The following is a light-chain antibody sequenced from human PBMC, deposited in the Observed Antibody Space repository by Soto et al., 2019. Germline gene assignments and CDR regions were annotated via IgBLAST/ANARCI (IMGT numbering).Light chain of an antibody. V-gene: IGKV3-11*01. J-gene: IGKJ5*01. Sequence: EIVLTQSPATLSWSPGERATLSCRASQSVSSYLAWYQQKPGQAPRLLIYDASNMATGIPARFSGSGSGTDFTLTISSLEPEDFAVYYCQQRSNWPPRITFGQGTRLEIK. CDR1: QSVSSY. CDR2: DAS. CDR3: QQRSNWPPRIT.